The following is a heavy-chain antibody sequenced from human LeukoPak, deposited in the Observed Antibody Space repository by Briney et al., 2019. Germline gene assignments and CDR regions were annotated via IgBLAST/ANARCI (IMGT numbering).Heavy chain of an antibody. V-gene: IGHV4-30-2*01. Sequence: SETLSLTCAVSGGSISSGGYSWSWIRQPPGKGLEWIGYIYHSGSTYYNPSLKSRVTISVDTPKNQFSLKLSSVPAADTAVYYCARHEGRVGYSRPFDYWGQGTLVTVSS. J-gene: IGHJ4*02. CDR3: ARHEGRVGYSRPFDY. CDR1: GGSISSGGYS. CDR2: IYHSGST. D-gene: IGHD5-24*01.